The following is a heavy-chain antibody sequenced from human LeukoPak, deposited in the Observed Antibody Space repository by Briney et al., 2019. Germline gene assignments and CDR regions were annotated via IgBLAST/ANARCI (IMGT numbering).Heavy chain of an antibody. Sequence: GGSLRLSCAASGFTFKTYEMHWVCQAPGKGLEWVAYISETGSIMYYGDSVRGRFTISRDNAEHSLYLHMNTLRAEDTAVYYCVRDTMGWNYYGLDVWGQGTTVTVSS. J-gene: IGHJ6*02. CDR1: GFTFKTYE. D-gene: IGHD3-10*01. CDR3: VRDTMGWNYYGLDV. V-gene: IGHV3-48*03. CDR2: ISETGSIM.